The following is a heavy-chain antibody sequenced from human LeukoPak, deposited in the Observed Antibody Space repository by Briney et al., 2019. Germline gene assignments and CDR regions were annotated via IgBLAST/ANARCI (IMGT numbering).Heavy chain of an antibody. CDR3: ARDGIGDFAFDI. D-gene: IGHD1-26*01. Sequence: GGSRRLSCAASGFTFSAYAMTWVRQGPGKGLEWVSYISSSSSTIYYADSVKGRFTISRDNAKNSLYLQMNSLRDEDTAVYYCARDGIGDFAFDIWGQGTMVTVSS. CDR1: GFTFSAYA. CDR2: ISSSSSTI. V-gene: IGHV3-48*02. J-gene: IGHJ3*02.